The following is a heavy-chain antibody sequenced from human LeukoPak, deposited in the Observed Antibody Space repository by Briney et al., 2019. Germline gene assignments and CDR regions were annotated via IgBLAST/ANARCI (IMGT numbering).Heavy chain of an antibody. D-gene: IGHD5-18*01. J-gene: IGHJ6*02. V-gene: IGHV3-23*01. Sequence: GGSLRLSCAASGFTFSNYAMTWVRQAPGKGLEWVSSIRGPGDTTYYADSVKGRFTISRDNSKNTLYLQMNSLRDEDTAVYYCAKYTAMVPPYYGMDVWGQGTTVTVSS. CDR2: IRGPGDTT. CDR1: GFTFSNYA. CDR3: AKYTAMVPPYYGMDV.